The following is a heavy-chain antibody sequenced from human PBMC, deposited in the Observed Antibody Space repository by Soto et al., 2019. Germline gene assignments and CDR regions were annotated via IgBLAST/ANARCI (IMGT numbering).Heavy chain of an antibody. J-gene: IGHJ4*02. CDR1: GDSVSTGSYY. V-gene: IGHV4-61*03. Sequence: QVQLQESGPGLVEPSETLALTCTVSGDSVSTGSYYWTWFRQAPGKGLEWIGYIQSSGNTNYNPSLMSRDTISLDTSKNHFSLNLRSVTAADTAVYYCSRTNSRGHWDAWYWGQGTLVTVSS. CDR3: SRTNSRGHWDAWY. D-gene: IGHD3-22*01. CDR2: IQSSGNT.